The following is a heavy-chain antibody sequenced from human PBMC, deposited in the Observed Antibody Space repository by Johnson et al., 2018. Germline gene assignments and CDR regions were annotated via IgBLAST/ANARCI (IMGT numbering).Heavy chain of an antibody. CDR3: ARCPEWEQPDDAFDI. D-gene: IGHD1-26*01. J-gene: IGHJ3*02. CDR1: GFIFSNYW. CDR2: INRDGSST. Sequence: EVQLVESGGGLVQPGGSLRLSCAASGFIFSNYWMHWVRQAPGKGLVWVSRINRDGSSTASADSVKGRITISRDNAKKTLYLQMNSLRAEDTAVYYCARCPEWEQPDDAFDIWGQGTMVTVSS. V-gene: IGHV3-74*01.